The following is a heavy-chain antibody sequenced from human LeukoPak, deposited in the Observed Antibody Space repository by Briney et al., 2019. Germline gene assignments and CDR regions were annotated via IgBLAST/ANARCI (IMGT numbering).Heavy chain of an antibody. V-gene: IGHV1-46*01. Sequence: ASVKVSCKASGYTFTSNYIHWVRQAPGRGLEWMGLIYPRDGSTSYARKFQGRGTVTRDTSTSTVHMELSGLNSADTAVYYCARPQEGFHYCGQGTLVTVSS. J-gene: IGHJ4*02. CDR1: GYTFTSNY. CDR2: IYPRDGST. CDR3: ARPQEGFHY.